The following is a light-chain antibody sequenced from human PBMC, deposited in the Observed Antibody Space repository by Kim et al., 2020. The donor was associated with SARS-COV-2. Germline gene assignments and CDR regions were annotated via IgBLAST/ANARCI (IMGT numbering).Light chain of an antibody. Sequence: VALEQTVRTSRQGDSLTIFFASWDQQKREQPPQILSSGKHTRPSGVPDRFSGSSAGNTAYFTTTGTQAGDEADYYCNSRDSNDILVFGGGTQLTVL. CDR3: NSRDSNDILV. CDR2: GKH. V-gene: IGLV3-19*01. CDR1: SLTIFF. J-gene: IGLJ2*01.